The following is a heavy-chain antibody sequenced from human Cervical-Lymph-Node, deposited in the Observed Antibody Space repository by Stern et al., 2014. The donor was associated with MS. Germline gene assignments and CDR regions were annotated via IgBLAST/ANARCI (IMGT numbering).Heavy chain of an antibody. J-gene: IGHJ6*02. CDR2: IYPDDSDI. V-gene: IGHV5-51*03. Sequence: EVQLVESGAEVKKPGESLKISCKGSGYTFTNNWIAWVRQMPGKGLEWMGIIYPDDSDISYSPSLQGQVTISAKRSIGTAYLKWSGLKAGDSAVYYCARPPPRRKWDDPNYGMDVWGQGTTVTVSS. D-gene: IGHD1-1*01. CDR3: ARPPPRRKWDDPNYGMDV. CDR1: GYTFTNNW.